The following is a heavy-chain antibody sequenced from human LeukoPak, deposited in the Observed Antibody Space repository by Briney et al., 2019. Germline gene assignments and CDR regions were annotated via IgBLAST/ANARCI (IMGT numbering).Heavy chain of an antibody. D-gene: IGHD6-13*01. CDR2: INPNSGGT. V-gene: IGHV1-2*02. CDR1: GYTFTGYY. CDR3: ARARLIAAAAEGKAFDI. J-gene: IGHJ3*02. Sequence: GASVKVSCKASGYTFTGYYMHWVRQAPGQGLEWMGWINPNSGGTNYAQKFQGRVTMTRDTSISTAYMELSRLRSDDTAVYYCARARLIAAAAEGKAFDIWGQGTMVTVSS.